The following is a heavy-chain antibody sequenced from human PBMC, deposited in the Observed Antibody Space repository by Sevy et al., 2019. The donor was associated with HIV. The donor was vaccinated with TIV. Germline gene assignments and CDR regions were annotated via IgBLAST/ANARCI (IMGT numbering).Heavy chain of an antibody. J-gene: IGHJ5*02. D-gene: IGHD2-15*01. V-gene: IGHV3-11*01. CDR2: ISSSGSSI. CDR3: AKSGRSGGTCAYS. CDR1: GFTFSDDY. Sequence: GGSLRLSCAASGFTFSDDYMSWIRQAPGKGLEWVSHISSSGSSIYYDDSVKGRFTISRDNAKNSLYLQMNSLRAEDTAVYYCAKSGRSGGTCAYSWGQGTLLTVSS.